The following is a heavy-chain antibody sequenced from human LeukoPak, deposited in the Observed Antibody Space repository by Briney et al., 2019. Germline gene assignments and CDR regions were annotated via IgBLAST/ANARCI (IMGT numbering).Heavy chain of an antibody. D-gene: IGHD3-10*01. CDR2: ISGSGGST. CDR1: GFTFSSYE. Sequence: GGSLRLSCAASGFTFSSYEMNWVRQAPGKGLEWVSAISGSGGSTYYADSVKGRFTISRDNSKNTLYLQMNSLRAEDTAVYYCAKHSLAYYGSGSKDYWGQGTLVTVSS. J-gene: IGHJ4*02. V-gene: IGHV3-23*01. CDR3: AKHSLAYYGSGSKDY.